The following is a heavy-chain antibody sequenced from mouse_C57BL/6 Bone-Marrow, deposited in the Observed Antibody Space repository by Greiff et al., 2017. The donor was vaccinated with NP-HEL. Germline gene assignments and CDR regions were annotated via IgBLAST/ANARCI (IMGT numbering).Heavy chain of an antibody. Sequence: QVQLQQPGAELVKPGASVKMSCKASGYTFTSYWITWVKQRPGQGLEWIGDIYPGSGSTNYNEKFKSTATLTVDTSSSTAYMQLSSLTSEDSAVYYCARLNGYYVDFDYWGQGTTLTVSS. V-gene: IGHV1-55*01. CDR3: ARLNGYYVDFDY. J-gene: IGHJ2*01. CDR2: IYPGSGST. CDR1: GYTFTSYW. D-gene: IGHD2-3*01.